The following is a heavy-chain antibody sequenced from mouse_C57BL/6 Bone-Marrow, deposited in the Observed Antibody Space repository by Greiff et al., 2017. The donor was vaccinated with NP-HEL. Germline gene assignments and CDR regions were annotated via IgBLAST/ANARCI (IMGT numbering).Heavy chain of an antibody. D-gene: IGHD1-1*01. CDR2: ISSGGSYT. Sequence: EVQLKESGGDLVKPGGSLKLSCAASGFTFSSYGMSWVRQTPDKRLEWVATISSGGSYTYYPDSVKGRFTISRDNAKNTLYLQMSSLKSEDTARYYCARQITTVVGPSDYWGQGTTLTVSS. V-gene: IGHV5-6*01. CDR3: ARQITTVVGPSDY. CDR1: GFTFSSYG. J-gene: IGHJ2*01.